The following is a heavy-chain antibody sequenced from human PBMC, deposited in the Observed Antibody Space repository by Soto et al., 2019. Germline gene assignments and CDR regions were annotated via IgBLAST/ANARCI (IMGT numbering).Heavy chain of an antibody. CDR3: AKGDLDIVVVPAANPHYYYYYGMDV. CDR1: GFTFSSYG. J-gene: IGHJ6*02. D-gene: IGHD2-2*01. V-gene: IGHV3-30*18. CDR2: ISYDGSNK. Sequence: GGSLRLSCAASGFTFSSYGMHWVRQAPGKGLEWVAVISYDGSNKYYADSVKGRFTISRDNSKNTLYLQMNSLRAEDTAVYYCAKGDLDIVVVPAANPHYYYYYGMDVWGQGTTVTVSS.